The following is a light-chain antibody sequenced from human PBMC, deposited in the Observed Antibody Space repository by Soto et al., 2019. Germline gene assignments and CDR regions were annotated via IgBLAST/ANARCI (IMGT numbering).Light chain of an antibody. CDR3: SSFTTTTWV. V-gene: IGLV2-14*01. J-gene: IGLJ3*02. CDR1: SSDVGGYNY. Sequence: QSALTQPASVSGSPGQSITISCTGTSSDVGGYNYVSWYQQHPGKAPKLMIFEVSYRPSGVSNRFSGSKSGNTASLTISGLQAEDEADYYCSSFTTTTWVFGGGTKLTV. CDR2: EVS.